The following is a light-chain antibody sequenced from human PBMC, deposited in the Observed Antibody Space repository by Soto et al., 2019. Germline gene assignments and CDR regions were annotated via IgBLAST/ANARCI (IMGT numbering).Light chain of an antibody. V-gene: IGKV3-11*01. CDR3: QQRSNWPPIT. Sequence: IVWTPSSVTITLSTGERATXSCRASQSVSSYLAWYQQKPGQAPRLLIYDASNTATGIPATFSGSRSGTDFTLTISSLEPEDFAVYYCQQRSNWPPITFGQGTRVEIK. CDR1: QSVSSY. J-gene: IGKJ5*01. CDR2: DAS.